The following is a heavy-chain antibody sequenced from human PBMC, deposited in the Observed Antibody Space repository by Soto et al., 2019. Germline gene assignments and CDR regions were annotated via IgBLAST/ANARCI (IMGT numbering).Heavy chain of an antibody. D-gene: IGHD3-10*01. Sequence: SETLSLTCTVSGGSVSSSGYYWGWIRQSPGKGLEWIASIYYDGNTFFNPSLDSRVTISLDTSRNQFSLRLRSVTASDTAVYYCARVSLVRGVIDYWGQGTLVTVSS. J-gene: IGHJ4*02. V-gene: IGHV4-39*07. CDR1: GGSVSSSGYY. CDR2: IYYDGNT. CDR3: ARVSLVRGVIDY.